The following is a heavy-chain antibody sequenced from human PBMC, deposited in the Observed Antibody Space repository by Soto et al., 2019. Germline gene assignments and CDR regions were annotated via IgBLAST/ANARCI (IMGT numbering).Heavy chain of an antibody. Sequence: TGGSLRLSCAASGFTFSDYYMSWIRQAPGKGLEWVSYISSSGSTIYYADSVKGRFTISRDNAKNSLYLQMNSLRAEDTAVYYCARAKIVVVINYYGMDVWGQGTTVTVS. CDR2: ISSSGSTI. J-gene: IGHJ6*02. V-gene: IGHV3-11*01. D-gene: IGHD3-22*01. CDR3: ARAKIVVVINYYGMDV. CDR1: GFTFSDYY.